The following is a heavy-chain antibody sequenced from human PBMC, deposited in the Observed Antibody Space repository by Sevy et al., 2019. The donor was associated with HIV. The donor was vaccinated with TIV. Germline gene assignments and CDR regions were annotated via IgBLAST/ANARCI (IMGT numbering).Heavy chain of an antibody. Sequence: ASVKVSCMVSGYTRSELSMHWVRQAPGKGLEWMGSFDPEDDETIYAQKFQGRVTMTEDTSTDTAYMELNNLRSEDTAVYYCATTKDYYDSSGSPFDYWGQGTLVTVSS. CDR2: FDPEDDET. CDR1: GYTRSELS. J-gene: IGHJ4*02. D-gene: IGHD3-22*01. V-gene: IGHV1-24*01. CDR3: ATTKDYYDSSGSPFDY.